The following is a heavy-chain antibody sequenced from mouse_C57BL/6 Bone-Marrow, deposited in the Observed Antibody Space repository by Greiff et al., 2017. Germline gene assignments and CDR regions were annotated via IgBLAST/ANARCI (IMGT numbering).Heavy chain of an antibody. D-gene: IGHD1-1*01. CDR3: ARLEFDGSSGDWYFDV. CDR1: GYTFTSYD. Sequence: VQLVESGPELVKPGASVKLSCKASGYTFTSYDINWVKQRPGQGLEWIGWIYPRDGSTKYNEKFKGKATLTVDTSSSTAYMELHSLTSEDSSVYFGARLEFDGSSGDWYFDVWGTGTTVTVSS. J-gene: IGHJ1*03. CDR2: IYPRDGST. V-gene: IGHV1-85*01.